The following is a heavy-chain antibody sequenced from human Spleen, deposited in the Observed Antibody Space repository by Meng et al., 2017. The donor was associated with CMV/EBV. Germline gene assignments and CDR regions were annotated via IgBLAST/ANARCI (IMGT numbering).Heavy chain of an antibody. J-gene: IGHJ4*02. Sequence: CKASGYTFINYYMHWVRQAPGQGLEWMGIISPSSGRTTYAKRFQGRVTMTRDTSTSTVYMELSSLRSEDTAVYYCARRDEERYSVDYWGQGTLVTVSS. D-gene: IGHD2-15*01. V-gene: IGHV1-46*01. CDR2: ISPSSGRT. CDR1: GYTFINYY. CDR3: ARRDEERYSVDY.